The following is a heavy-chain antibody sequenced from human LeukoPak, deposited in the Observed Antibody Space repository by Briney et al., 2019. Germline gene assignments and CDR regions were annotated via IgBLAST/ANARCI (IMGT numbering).Heavy chain of an antibody. CDR3: ASWIIAVAGMGDAFDI. Sequence: SETLSLTCTVSGGSISSSGYYWGWIRQPPGKGLEWIGSIYYSGSTYYNPSLKSRVTISVDTSKNQFSLKLSSVTAADTAVYYCASWIIAVAGMGDAFDIWGQGTMVTVSS. CDR1: GGSISSSGYY. CDR2: IYYSGST. J-gene: IGHJ3*02. V-gene: IGHV4-39*01. D-gene: IGHD6-19*01.